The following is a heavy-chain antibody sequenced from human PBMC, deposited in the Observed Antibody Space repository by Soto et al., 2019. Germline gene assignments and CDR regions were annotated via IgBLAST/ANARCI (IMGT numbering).Heavy chain of an antibody. D-gene: IGHD2-21*02. Sequence: SVKVSCKASGGTFSSYAISWVRQAPGRGLEWMGGIIPIFGTANYAQKFQGRVTITADESTSTAYMELSSLRSEDTAVYYCARASEGYCGGDCYHEYFQHWGQGTLVTVSS. CDR3: ARASEGYCGGDCYHEYFQH. CDR2: IIPIFGTA. V-gene: IGHV1-69*13. J-gene: IGHJ1*01. CDR1: GGTFSSYA.